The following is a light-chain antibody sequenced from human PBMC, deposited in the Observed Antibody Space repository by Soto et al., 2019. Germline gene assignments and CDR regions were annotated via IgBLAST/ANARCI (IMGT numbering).Light chain of an antibody. V-gene: IGLV2-11*02. CDR2: HVN. CDR3: CSYAGRNTDV. Sequence: QSVMTQPRSVSGSPGQSVPMSCAGTSSDVGGTNYVSWYRQLPGKAPKLIVYHVNKRPSGVPDRFSASKSGNTASLTISGLQADDEADYYCCSYAGRNTDVFGTGTKVTVL. J-gene: IGLJ1*01. CDR1: SSDVGGTNY.